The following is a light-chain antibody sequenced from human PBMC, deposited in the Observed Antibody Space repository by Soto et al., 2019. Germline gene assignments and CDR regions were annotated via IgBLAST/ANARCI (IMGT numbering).Light chain of an antibody. V-gene: IGLV2-14*01. J-gene: IGLJ1*01. CDR1: SSDIGGSNS. CDR2: DVS. CDR3: SSYSTSVTLEV. Sequence: QSVLTQPASVSGSPGQTIIMSCTGTSSDIGGSNSVYWYQQHPDKAPKLILFDVSHRPSKIPDRFSGSKSGNTASLTISGLQADDEAEYYCSSYSTSVTLEVFGAGTKVTVL.